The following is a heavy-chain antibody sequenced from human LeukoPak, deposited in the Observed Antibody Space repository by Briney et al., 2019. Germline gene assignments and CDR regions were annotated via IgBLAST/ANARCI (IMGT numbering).Heavy chain of an antibody. CDR1: GYSISSGYY. CDR3: ARLALAQSVDY. J-gene: IGHJ4*02. D-gene: IGHD6-19*01. CDR2: IYHSGST. Sequence: SETLSLTCTVSGYSISSGYYWGWIRQPPGKGLEWIGSIYHSGSTYYNPSLKSRVTISVDTSKNQFSLKLSSVTAADTAVYYCARLALAQSVDYWGQGTLVTVSS. V-gene: IGHV4-38-2*02.